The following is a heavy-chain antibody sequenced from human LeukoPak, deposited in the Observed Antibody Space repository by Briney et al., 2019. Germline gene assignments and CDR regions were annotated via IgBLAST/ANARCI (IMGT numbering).Heavy chain of an antibody. CDR3: ARGVYIAAAQYAY. J-gene: IGHJ4*02. CDR1: GGSISSYY. V-gene: IGHV4-59*01. D-gene: IGHD6-13*01. CDR2: IYYSGTT. Sequence: PPETLSLTCTVSGGSISSYYWSWIRQPPGKGLEWIGYIYYSGTTNYNPSLKSRVTISVDTSKNQFSLKLSSVTAADTAVYYCARGVYIAAAQYAYWGQGTLVTVSS.